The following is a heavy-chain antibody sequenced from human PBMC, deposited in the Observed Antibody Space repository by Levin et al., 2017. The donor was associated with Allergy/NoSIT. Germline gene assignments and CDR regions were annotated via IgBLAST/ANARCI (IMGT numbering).Heavy chain of an antibody. CDR2: INHSGST. CDR3: ARGRWANFDY. V-gene: IGHV4-34*01. CDR1: GGSFSGYY. D-gene: IGHD4-23*01. J-gene: IGHJ4*02. Sequence: SSETLSLTCAVYGGSFSGYYWSWIRQPPGKGLEWIGEINHSGSTNYNPSLKSRVTISVDTSKNQFSLKLSSVTAADTAVYYCARGRWANFDYWGQGTLVTVSS.